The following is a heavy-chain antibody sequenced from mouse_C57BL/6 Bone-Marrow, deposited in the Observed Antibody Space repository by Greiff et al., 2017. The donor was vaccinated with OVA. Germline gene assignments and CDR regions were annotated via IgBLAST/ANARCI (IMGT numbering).Heavy chain of an antibody. D-gene: IGHD1-1*01. Sequence: QVQLKESGAELARPGASVKLSCKASGYTFTSYGISWVKQRTGQGLEWIGEIYPRSGNTYYNEKFKGKATLTADKSSSTAYMELRSLTSEDSAVYFCARSRFPLFGWGQGTLVTVSA. J-gene: IGHJ3*01. V-gene: IGHV1-81*01. CDR1: GYTFTSYG. CDR2: IYPRSGNT. CDR3: ARSRFPLFG.